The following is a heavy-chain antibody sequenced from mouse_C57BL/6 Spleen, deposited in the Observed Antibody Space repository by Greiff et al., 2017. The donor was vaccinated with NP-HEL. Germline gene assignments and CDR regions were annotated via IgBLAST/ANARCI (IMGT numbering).Heavy chain of an antibody. V-gene: IGHV1-72*01. CDR1: GYTFTSYW. Sequence: QVQLKQPGAELVKPGASVKLSCKASGYTFTSYWMHWVKQRPGRGLEWIGRIDPNSGGTKYNEKFKSKATLTVDKPSSTAYMQLSSLTSEDSAVYYCARPSYYGSSYVAWFAYWGQGTLVTVSA. J-gene: IGHJ3*01. CDR3: ARPSYYGSSYVAWFAY. D-gene: IGHD1-1*01. CDR2: IDPNSGGT.